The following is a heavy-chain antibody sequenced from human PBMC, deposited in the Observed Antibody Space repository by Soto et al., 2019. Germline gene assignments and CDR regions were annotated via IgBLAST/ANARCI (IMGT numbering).Heavy chain of an antibody. CDR2: IIPIFGTA. J-gene: IGHJ5*02. Sequence: GASVKVSCKASGGTFSSYAISWVRQAPGQGLEWMGGIIPIFGTANYAQKFQGGVTITADESTSTAYMELSSLRSEDTAVYYCARLGEGGSTVTTPAPPWFDPWGQGTLVTVSS. V-gene: IGHV1-69*13. CDR3: ARLGEGGSTVTTPAPPWFDP. CDR1: GGTFSSYA. D-gene: IGHD4-4*01.